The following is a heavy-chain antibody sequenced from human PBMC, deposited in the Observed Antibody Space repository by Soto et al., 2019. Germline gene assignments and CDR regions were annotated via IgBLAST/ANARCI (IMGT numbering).Heavy chain of an antibody. Sequence: QITLKESGPTLVKPTQTLTLTCTFSGFSLSTSGVGVGWIRQPPGKALEWLALIYWDDDKRYSPSLKSRLTITKDTSKNQVVLTMTNMDPVDTATYYCAHRLPVRRYFDWLLVANAFDIWGQGTMVTVSS. V-gene: IGHV2-5*02. J-gene: IGHJ3*02. D-gene: IGHD3-9*01. CDR3: AHRLPVRRYFDWLLVANAFDI. CDR2: IYWDDDK. CDR1: GFSLSTSGVG.